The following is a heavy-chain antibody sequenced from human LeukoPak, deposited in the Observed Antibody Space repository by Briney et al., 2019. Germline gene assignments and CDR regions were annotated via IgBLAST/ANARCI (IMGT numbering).Heavy chain of an antibody. D-gene: IGHD3-22*01. Sequence: PGGSLRLSCATSGFSFTTYAMHWVRQAPGRGLEWLAFIQHDGSDKYFADSVKGRFAISRDNSNNTVYLQMNRLRAEDTAVYFCAKARDMTLRVVVIPDAFDKWGQGTMVTVPS. CDR3: AKARDMTLRVVVIPDAFDK. CDR1: GFSFTTYA. CDR2: IQHDGSDK. V-gene: IGHV3-30*02. J-gene: IGHJ3*02.